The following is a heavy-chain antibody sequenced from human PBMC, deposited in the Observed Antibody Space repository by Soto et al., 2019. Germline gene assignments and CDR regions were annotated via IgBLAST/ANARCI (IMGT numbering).Heavy chain of an antibody. CDR1: GYTFTSYD. D-gene: IGHD3-3*01. V-gene: IGHV1-8*01. J-gene: IGHJ6*02. Sequence: QVQLVQSGAEVKKPGASVKVSCKASGYTFTSYDINWVRQATGQGLEWMGWMNPNSGNTGYAQKFQGRVTMTRNTSISTAYMELSSLRSEDTAVYYCARGRPIYDFWSGYRHCGMDVWGQGTTVTVSS. CDR3: ARGRPIYDFWSGYRHCGMDV. CDR2: MNPNSGNT.